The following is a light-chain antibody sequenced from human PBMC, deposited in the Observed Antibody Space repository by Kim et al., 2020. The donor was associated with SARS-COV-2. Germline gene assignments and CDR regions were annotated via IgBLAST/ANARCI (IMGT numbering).Light chain of an antibody. CDR3: QQYGNSLWT. CDR2: STA. Sequence: SAGEGATLSCMASPSVDSNYLAWYQQKPGRPPRLVIYSTASRAVGIPDRFSGSGSGTDFTLTINRLEPEDFAVYYCQQYGNSLWTFGQGTNVDIK. J-gene: IGKJ1*01. V-gene: IGKV3-20*01. CDR1: PSVDSNY.